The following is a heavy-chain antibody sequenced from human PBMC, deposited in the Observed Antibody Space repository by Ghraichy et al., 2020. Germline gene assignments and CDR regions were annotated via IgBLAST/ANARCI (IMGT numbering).Heavy chain of an antibody. CDR2: ISYDGRIT. Sequence: GGSLRLSCAASDFTFSIYGMHWVRQAPAKGPEWVAAISYDGRITYFADSVKGRFAISRDNSENTLFLHMSSLRAEDTALYYCAKGRSYCANGACSASGALDDWGLGTTVTVSS. V-gene: IGHV3-30*18. CDR1: DFTFSIYG. D-gene: IGHD2-8*01. CDR3: AKGRSYCANGACSASGALDD. J-gene: IGHJ6*02.